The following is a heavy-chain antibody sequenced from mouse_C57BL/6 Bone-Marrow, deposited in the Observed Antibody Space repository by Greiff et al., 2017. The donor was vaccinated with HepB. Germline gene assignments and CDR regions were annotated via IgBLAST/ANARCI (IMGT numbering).Heavy chain of an antibody. V-gene: IGHV1-69*01. D-gene: IGHD2-3*01. Sequence: VQLQQPGAELVMPGASVKLSCKASGYTFTSYWMHWVQQRPGQGLEWLGEIDPSDSYTNYNQKFKGKSTLTVDNYSSTAYMQLSSLTSEDSAVYYCARDALHDGYYLDYWGQGTTLSVSS. CDR2: IDPSDSYT. J-gene: IGHJ2*01. CDR3: ARDALHDGYYLDY. CDR1: GYTFTSYW.